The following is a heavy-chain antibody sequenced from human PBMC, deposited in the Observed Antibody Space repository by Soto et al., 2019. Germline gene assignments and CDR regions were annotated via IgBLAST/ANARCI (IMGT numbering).Heavy chain of an antibody. D-gene: IGHD3-16*01. J-gene: IGHJ4*02. Sequence: GGSLRLSCAASGFTFSSYAMSWVRQAPGKGLEWVSAISGSGGSTYYADSVKGRFTISRDNSKNTLYLQMNSLRAEDTAVYYCAKDLMITFGGVKNYFDYWGQGTLVTVSS. V-gene: IGHV3-23*01. CDR1: GFTFSSYA. CDR3: AKDLMITFGGVKNYFDY. CDR2: ISGSGGST.